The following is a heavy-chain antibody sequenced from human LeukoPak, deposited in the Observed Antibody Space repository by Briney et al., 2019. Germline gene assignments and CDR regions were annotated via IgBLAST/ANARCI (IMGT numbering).Heavy chain of an antibody. D-gene: IGHD3-10*01. CDR1: GGSISISNW. CDR3: ARSQGLLWFGELSFPHYFDY. J-gene: IGHJ4*02. CDR2: MYHSGST. V-gene: IGHV4-4*02. Sequence: SGTLSLTCAVSGGSISISNWWSRVRHPPGKGLDLIYEMYHSGSTNYNPSLKSRVAISVDKSKNQFSLKLSSVTAADTAVYYCARSQGLLWFGELSFPHYFDYWGQGTLVTVSS.